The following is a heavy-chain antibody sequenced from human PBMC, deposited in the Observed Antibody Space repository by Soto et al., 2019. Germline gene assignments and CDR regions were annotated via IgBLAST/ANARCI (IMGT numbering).Heavy chain of an antibody. CDR1: GASISSYF. V-gene: IGHV4-4*07. Sequence: QVQLQESGPGLVEPSETLFLTCTVSGASISSYFWTWLRQPAGNGLEWIGRISTSGTSNYNPSLKSRVTLSVDTSNTHFSLNLSSVTAADTAVYCRAREAGPERWFDSWGQGTLVTVSS. J-gene: IGHJ5*01. D-gene: IGHD6-19*01. CDR2: ISTSGTS. CDR3: AREAGPERWFDS.